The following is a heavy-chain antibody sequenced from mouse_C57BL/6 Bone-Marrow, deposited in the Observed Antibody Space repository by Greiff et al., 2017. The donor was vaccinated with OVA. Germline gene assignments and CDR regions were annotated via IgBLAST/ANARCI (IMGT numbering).Heavy chain of an antibody. CDR1: GFNITNNY. Sequence: EVQLQQSVAELVRPGASVKLSCTASGFNITNNYMHWVKQRPEQGLEWIGRIDPANGNTKYAPKFQGKATITADTSSNTDYLQLSSLTSEDTAIYYCARGNDSSGYIGYWGQGTTLTVSS. D-gene: IGHD3-2*02. CDR3: ARGNDSSGYIGY. J-gene: IGHJ2*01. CDR2: IDPANGNT. V-gene: IGHV14-3*01.